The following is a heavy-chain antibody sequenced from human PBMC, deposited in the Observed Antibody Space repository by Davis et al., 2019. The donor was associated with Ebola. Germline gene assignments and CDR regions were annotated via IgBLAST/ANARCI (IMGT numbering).Heavy chain of an antibody. V-gene: IGHV4-59*01. J-gene: IGHJ4*02. CDR3: SRGTSSGFYGGRHDF. CDR2: IYYSWTT. D-gene: IGHD3-22*01. Sequence: SDTLSLTFTVSNTSMSSYYSSFIPQPPGKDLEWIAYIYYSWTTDYNPSLKSRVTISRDTSKNQVSLTLNSVTAADTAVYFCSRGTSSGFYGGRHDFWGLGTLVTVSS. CDR1: NTSMSSYY.